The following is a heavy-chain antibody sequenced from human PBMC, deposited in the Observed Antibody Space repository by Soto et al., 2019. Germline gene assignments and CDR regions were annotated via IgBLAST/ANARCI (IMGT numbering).Heavy chain of an antibody. CDR3: ARDTGYSDAFDV. V-gene: IGHV4-4*07. J-gene: IGHJ3*01. CDR2: VYTSGST. D-gene: IGHD3-22*01. Sequence: SETLSLTCIVSGGSISIYYWSWIRQPAGKGLEWIGRVYTSGSTNYNPSLKSRVTMSVDTSKNQFSLKLTSVTAADTAVYYCARDTGYSDAFDVWGQGTMVTVSS. CDR1: GGSISIYY.